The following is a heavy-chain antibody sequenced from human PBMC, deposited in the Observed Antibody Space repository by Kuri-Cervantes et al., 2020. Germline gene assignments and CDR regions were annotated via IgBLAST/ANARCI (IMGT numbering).Heavy chain of an antibody. CDR3: ARAIAAPGTPENAFDI. J-gene: IGHJ3*02. V-gene: IGHV1-3*01. CDR1: GYTFTSYA. D-gene: IGHD6-13*01. Sequence: ASVKVSCKASGYTFTSYAMHWVRQAPGQRLEWMGWINAGNGNTKYSQKFQGRVTITRDTSASTAYMELSSLGPEDTAVYYCARAIAAPGTPENAFDIWGQGTMVTVSS. CDR2: INAGNGNT.